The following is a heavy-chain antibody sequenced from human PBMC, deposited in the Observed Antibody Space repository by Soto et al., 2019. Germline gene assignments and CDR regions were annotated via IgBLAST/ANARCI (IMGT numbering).Heavy chain of an antibody. D-gene: IGHD1-26*01. Sequence: PSETLSLTCSISGDSINDKNWWTWLRQPPGKGLEWIGDIYHSGRSNYNPSLKSRVTISVDKSKNQFSLKLSSVTAADTAVYYCARPSGSYPYYFDPWGQGTLVTVSS. CDR3: ARPSGSYPYYFDP. CDR1: GDSINDKNW. CDR2: IYHSGRS. V-gene: IGHV4-4*02. J-gene: IGHJ4*02.